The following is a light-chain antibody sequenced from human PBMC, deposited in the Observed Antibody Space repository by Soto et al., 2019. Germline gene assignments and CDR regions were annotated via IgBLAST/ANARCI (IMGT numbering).Light chain of an antibody. CDR3: QHFVNSLTWT. V-gene: IGKV3-20*01. CDR2: GTF. CDR1: QSVGSRF. J-gene: IGKJ1*01. Sequence: EIALTQSPGTLSLSPGERATLSCRASQSVGSRFLAWYQQKPGQAPRLLISGTFSRATGIPDRFSGSGSGTDFTLTISRLEPEDFAVYYCQHFVNSLTWTFGQGTKVDIK.